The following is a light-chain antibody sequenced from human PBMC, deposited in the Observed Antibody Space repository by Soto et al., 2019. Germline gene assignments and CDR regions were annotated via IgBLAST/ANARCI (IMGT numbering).Light chain of an antibody. CDR2: LNSDGSH. CDR3: QTWGTGIRV. CDR1: SGHSSYA. Sequence: QLVLTQSPSASASLGASVKLTCTLSSGHSSYAIAWHQQHLEKGPRYLMKLNSDGSHSKGDGIPDRFSGSSSGAERYLTISSLQSEDEADYYCQTWGTGIRVFGGGTKLTVL. J-gene: IGLJ2*01. V-gene: IGLV4-69*01.